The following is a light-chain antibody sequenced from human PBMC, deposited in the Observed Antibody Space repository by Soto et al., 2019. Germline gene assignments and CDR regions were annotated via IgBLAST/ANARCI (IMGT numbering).Light chain of an antibody. CDR3: QQYNNWPPYS. CDR1: QSVGTN. V-gene: IGKV3-15*01. CDR2: SAS. Sequence: IVMTQSPATLSVSPGESATLSCRASQSVGTNLAWCQQTPGQAPRVLIHSASTRATGIPARFSGSGSDTEFTLTISGLQSEDFAIYYCQQYNNWPPYSFGQGTKLENK. J-gene: IGKJ2*01.